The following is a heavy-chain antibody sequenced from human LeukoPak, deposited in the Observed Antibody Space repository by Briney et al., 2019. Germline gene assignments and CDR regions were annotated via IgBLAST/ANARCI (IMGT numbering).Heavy chain of an antibody. Sequence: GGSLRLSCAASGFTFSNAWMSWVRQAPGKGLEWVSAITGSGGATYYADSVKGRFTISRDNSKNTLYLQINSLRAEDTAVYYCAKWGDYDVLTGYYDSDYWGQGTLVTVSS. CDR2: ITGSGGAT. CDR1: GFTFSNAW. D-gene: IGHD3-9*01. V-gene: IGHV3-23*01. J-gene: IGHJ4*02. CDR3: AKWGDYDVLTGYYDSDY.